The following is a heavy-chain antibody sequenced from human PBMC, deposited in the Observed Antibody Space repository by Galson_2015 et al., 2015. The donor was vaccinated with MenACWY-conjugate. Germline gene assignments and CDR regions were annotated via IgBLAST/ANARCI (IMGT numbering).Heavy chain of an antibody. CDR2: ITNVADIT. J-gene: IGHJ4*02. V-gene: IGHV3-23*01. CDR1: GFTFSTYA. Sequence: SLRLSCAASGFTFSTYAMSWVRQAPGKGLVWVSAITNVADITYYADSVKGRFTISRDKSKNTLYLQMTSLRVEDTAVYFCAKRLDFSDFTPFDYWGQGTLVTVSS. CDR3: AKRLDFSDFTPFDY. D-gene: IGHD3/OR15-3a*01.